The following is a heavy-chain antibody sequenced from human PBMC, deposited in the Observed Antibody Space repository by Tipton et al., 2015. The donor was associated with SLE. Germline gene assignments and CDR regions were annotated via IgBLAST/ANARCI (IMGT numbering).Heavy chain of an antibody. V-gene: IGHV4-34*01. CDR3: ARAPGLDRDYYYYYYMDV. D-gene: IGHD3/OR15-3a*01. Sequence: TLSLTCAVYGGSFSGYYWSWIRQPPGKGLEWIGEINHSGGTNYNPSLKSRVTISVDTSKNQFSLKLSSVTAADTAVYYCARAPGLDRDYYYYYYMDVWGPGTTVSVSS. CDR2: INHSGGT. CDR1: GGSFSGYY. J-gene: IGHJ6*03.